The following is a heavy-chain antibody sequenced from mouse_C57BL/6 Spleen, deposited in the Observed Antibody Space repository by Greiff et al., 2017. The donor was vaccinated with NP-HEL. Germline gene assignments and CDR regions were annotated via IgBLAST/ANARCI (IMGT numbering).Heavy chain of an antibody. CDR2: IYPGDGGT. V-gene: IGHV1-82*01. J-gene: IGHJ1*03. D-gene: IGHD1-1*01. CDR3: ARSFYGSSYGYFDV. CDR1: GYAFSSSW. Sequence: QVQLQQSGPELVKPGASVKISCKASGYAFSSSWMNWVKQRPGKGLEWIGRIYPGDGGTNYNGKFKGKATLTADKSSSTAYMQLSSLTSEDSAVYFCARSFYGSSYGYFDVWGTGTTVTVSS.